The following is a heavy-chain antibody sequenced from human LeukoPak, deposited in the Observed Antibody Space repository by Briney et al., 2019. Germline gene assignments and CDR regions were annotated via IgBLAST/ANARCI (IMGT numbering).Heavy chain of an antibody. CDR3: ARLTTVVVAATVWFDP. CDR2: ISYSGST. CDR1: GGSISSYY. Sequence: PSETLSLTCTVSGGSISSYYWSWIRQPPGKGLEWIGYISYSGSTNYNPSLKSRVTISVDTSKNQFSLKLSSVTAADTAVYYCARLTTVVVAATVWFDPWGQGTLVTVSS. J-gene: IGHJ5*02. V-gene: IGHV4-59*08. D-gene: IGHD2-15*01.